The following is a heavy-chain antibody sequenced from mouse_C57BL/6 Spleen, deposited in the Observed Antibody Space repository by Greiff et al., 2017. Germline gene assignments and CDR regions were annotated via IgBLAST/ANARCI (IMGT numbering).Heavy chain of an antibody. CDR1: GFTFSDYG. J-gene: IGHJ2*01. V-gene: IGHV5-17*01. CDR3: ATEGITTVVANYFDY. D-gene: IGHD1-1*01. Sequence: DVQLVESGGGLVKPGGSLKLSCAASGFTFSDYGMHWVRQAPEKGLEWVAYISSGSSTIYYADTVKGRFTISRDNAKNTLFLQMTSLRSEDTAMYYCATEGITTVVANYFDYWGQGTTLTVSS. CDR2: ISSGSSTI.